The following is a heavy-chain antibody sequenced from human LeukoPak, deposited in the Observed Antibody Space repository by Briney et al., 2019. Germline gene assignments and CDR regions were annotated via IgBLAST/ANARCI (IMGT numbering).Heavy chain of an antibody. V-gene: IGHV3-48*03. D-gene: IGHD6-13*01. J-gene: IGHJ4*02. CDR3: AGGIAAAGRI. Sequence: PGGSLRLSCTASGFIFDNYEMNWVRQPPGKGLEWVSYISSSGSTIYYADSVKGRFTISRDNAKNSLYLQMNSLRAEDTAVYYCAGGIAAAGRIWGQGTLVTVSS. CDR1: GFIFDNYE. CDR2: ISSSGSTI.